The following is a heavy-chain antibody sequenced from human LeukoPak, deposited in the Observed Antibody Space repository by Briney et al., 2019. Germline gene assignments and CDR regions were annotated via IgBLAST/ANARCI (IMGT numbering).Heavy chain of an antibody. V-gene: IGHV4-61*02. J-gene: IGHJ4*02. CDR2: IYTSGST. CDR3: ARLEYYFDY. D-gene: IGHD3-3*01. CDR1: GGSISSGSYY. Sequence: SETLSLTCTVSGGSISSGSYYWSWIRQPAGKGLEWIGRIYTSGSTNYNPSLKSRVTMSVDTSKNQFSLKLSSVTAADTAVYYCARLEYYFDYWGQGTLVTVSS.